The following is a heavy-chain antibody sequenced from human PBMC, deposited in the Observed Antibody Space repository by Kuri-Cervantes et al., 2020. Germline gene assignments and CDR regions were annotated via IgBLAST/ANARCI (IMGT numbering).Heavy chain of an antibody. CDR1: GGSISSYY. V-gene: IGHV4-4*09. D-gene: IGHD3-10*01. CDR3: VRGGFGGDPSIYD. Sequence: SETLSLTCTVSGGSISSYYWSWIRQPPGKGLEWIGYIDNSGDTYYKSSLKNRITMSIDTSKNQFSLRLTSVNAADTAVFFCVRGGFGGDPSIYDWGQGTLVTVSS. J-gene: IGHJ4*02. CDR2: IDNSGDT.